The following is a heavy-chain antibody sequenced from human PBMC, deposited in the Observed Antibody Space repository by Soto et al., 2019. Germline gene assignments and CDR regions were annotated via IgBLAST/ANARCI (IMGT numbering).Heavy chain of an antibody. D-gene: IGHD6-13*01. Sequence: PSETLSLTCTVSGGSISSYYWSWIRQPPGKGLEWIGYIYYSGSTNYNPSLKSRVTISVDTSKNQFSLKLSSVTAADTAMYYCARQVAAPGPSEFDYWGQGTLVTVSS. J-gene: IGHJ4*02. V-gene: IGHV4-59*08. CDR1: GGSISSYY. CDR2: IYYSGST. CDR3: ARQVAAPGPSEFDY.